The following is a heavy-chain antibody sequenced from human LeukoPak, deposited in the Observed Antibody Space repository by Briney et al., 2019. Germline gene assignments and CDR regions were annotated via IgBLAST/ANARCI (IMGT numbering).Heavy chain of an antibody. CDR3: ARGSDYGDYDY. CDR1: GFTFSSYS. Sequence: GGSLRLSCAASGFTFSSYSMNWVRQAPGRGLEWVSSISSSSSYIYYADSVKGRFTISRDYAKNSLYLQMNSLRAEDTAVYYCARGSDYGDYDYWGQGTLVTVSS. D-gene: IGHD4-17*01. V-gene: IGHV3-21*01. J-gene: IGHJ4*02. CDR2: ISSSSSYI.